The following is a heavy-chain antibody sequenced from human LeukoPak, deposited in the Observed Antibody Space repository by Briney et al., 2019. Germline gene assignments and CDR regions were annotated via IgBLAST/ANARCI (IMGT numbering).Heavy chain of an antibody. V-gene: IGHV4-4*07. CDR3: ARATSNYYASHAFDV. J-gene: IGHJ3*01. CDR2: TYTSGNT. D-gene: IGHD3-10*01. CDR1: GGSISSYY. Sequence: SETLSLTCTVSGGSISSYYWNWIRQPAGKALEWIGRTYTSGNTNYNPSLKSRVTMSIDTSKNQVSLKVSSVTAADTAVYYCARATSNYYASHAFDVWGQGTMVTVSS.